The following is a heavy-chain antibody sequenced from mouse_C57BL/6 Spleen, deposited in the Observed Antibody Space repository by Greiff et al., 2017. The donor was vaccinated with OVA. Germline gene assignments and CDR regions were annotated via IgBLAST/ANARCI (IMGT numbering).Heavy chain of an antibody. CDR2: IHPNSGST. Sequence: VQLQQPGAELVKPGASVKLSCKASGYTFTSYWMHWVKQRPGQGLEWIGMIHPNSGSTNYNEKFKSKATLTVDKSSSTAYMQLSSLTSEDSAVYYCARSDTTVVEGWYFDVWGTGTTVTVSS. D-gene: IGHD1-1*01. CDR3: ARSDTTVVEGWYFDV. J-gene: IGHJ1*03. V-gene: IGHV1-64*01. CDR1: GYTFTSYW.